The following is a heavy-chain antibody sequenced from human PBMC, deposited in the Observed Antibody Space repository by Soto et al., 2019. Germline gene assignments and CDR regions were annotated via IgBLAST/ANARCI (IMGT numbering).Heavy chain of an antibody. CDR1: GESFPDYY. J-gene: IGHJ4*02. CDR2: INHSGST. CDR3: ARGGGGYDYVWGSYRPFDF. D-gene: IGHD3-16*02. V-gene: IGHV4-34*01. Sequence: QVQLQQRGAGLLKPSETLSLTCAVYGESFPDYYWSWIRQPPGKGLEWIGEINHSGSTNYNPSLKSRVTISVDTSKNQFSLKLTSVTAADTAVYYCARGGGGYDYVWGSYRPFDFWGQGTLVTVSS.